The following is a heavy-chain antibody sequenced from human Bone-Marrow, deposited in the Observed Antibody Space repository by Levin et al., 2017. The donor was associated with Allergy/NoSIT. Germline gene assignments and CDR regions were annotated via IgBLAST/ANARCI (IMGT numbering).Heavy chain of an antibody. D-gene: IGHD4-17*01. V-gene: IGHV3-15*01. CDR2: IKSKTDGGTT. J-gene: IGHJ4*02. Sequence: GGSLRLSCAASGFTFSNAWMSWVRQAPGKGLEWVGRIKSKTDGGTTDYAAPVKGRFTISRDDSKNTLYLQMNSLKTEDTAVYYCTTGLGVTVTPRYYFDYWGQGTLVTVSS. CDR3: TTGLGVTVTPRYYFDY. CDR1: GFTFSNAW.